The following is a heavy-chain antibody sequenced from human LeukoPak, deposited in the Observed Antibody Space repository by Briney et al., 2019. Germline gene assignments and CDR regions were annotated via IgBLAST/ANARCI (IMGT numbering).Heavy chain of an antibody. D-gene: IGHD3-10*01. CDR1: GGSFSGYY. CDR3: ARQRHRITMVRGVINYFDY. CDR2: INHSGST. J-gene: IGHJ4*02. V-gene: IGHV4-34*01. Sequence: SETLSLTCAVYGGSFSGYYWSWIRQPPGKGLEWIGEINHSGSTNYNPSLKSRVTISVDTSKNQFSLKLSSVTAADTAVYYCARQRHRITMVRGVINYFDYWGQGTLVTVSS.